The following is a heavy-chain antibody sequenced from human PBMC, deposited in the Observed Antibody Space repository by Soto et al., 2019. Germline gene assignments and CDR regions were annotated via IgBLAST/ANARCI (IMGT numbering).Heavy chain of an antibody. Sequence: GESLKISCKGSGYSFTSYWIGWVRQMPGKGLEWMGIIYPGDSDTRYSPSFQGQVTISADKSISTAYLQWSSLKASDTAMYYCARPPTYYYDSSGYGAFDIWGQGTMVTVSS. CDR2: IYPGDSDT. CDR3: ARPPTYYYDSSGYGAFDI. J-gene: IGHJ3*02. CDR1: GYSFTSYW. V-gene: IGHV5-51*01. D-gene: IGHD3-22*01.